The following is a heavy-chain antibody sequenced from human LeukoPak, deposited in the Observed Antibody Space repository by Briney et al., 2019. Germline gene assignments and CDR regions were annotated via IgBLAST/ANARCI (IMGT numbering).Heavy chain of an antibody. CDR3: AKVAAYSSGWYDS. D-gene: IGHD6-19*01. CDR1: GFTFDDYA. V-gene: IGHV3-9*01. CDR2: ISWNSGII. Sequence: PGGSLRLSCAASGFTFDDYAMLWVRQVPGKGLDWVAGISWNSGIIVYADSVKGRFTISRDSAKNSLYLQMNSLRPEDTALYYCAKVAAYSSGWYDSCRQGTLVTVSS. J-gene: IGHJ5*01.